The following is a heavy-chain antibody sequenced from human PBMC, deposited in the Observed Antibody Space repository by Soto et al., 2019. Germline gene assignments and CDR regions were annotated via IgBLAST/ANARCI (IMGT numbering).Heavy chain of an antibody. J-gene: IGHJ4*02. CDR2: IWYDASNK. Sequence: QVQLVESGGGVVQPGRSLRLSCAASGFTFSSYVMHWVRQAPGKGLEWVAVIWYDASNKYYADSVKGRFTLSRDNSKYTLYLEMNSLRAEDTAVYYCVRDGGLRNNWNYAFDYWGQGTLVTVSS. V-gene: IGHV3-33*01. D-gene: IGHD1-7*01. CDR1: GFTFSSYV. CDR3: VRDGGLRNNWNYAFDY.